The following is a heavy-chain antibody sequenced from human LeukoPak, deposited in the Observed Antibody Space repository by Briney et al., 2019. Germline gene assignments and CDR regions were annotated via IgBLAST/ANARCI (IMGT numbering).Heavy chain of an antibody. CDR1: GYSISTGYY. CDR3: ARVMSIAARLQTIFDH. Sequence: SETLSLTCTVSGYSISTGYYWDWIRQPPGKGLEWIGTFYHGGSTSHNPSLKSPVTISVDTSKSQFPLNLTSVTAADTAGYYCARVMSIAARLQTIFDHWGQGTLLTVSS. D-gene: IGHD6-6*01. CDR2: FYHGGST. V-gene: IGHV4-38-2*02. J-gene: IGHJ4*02.